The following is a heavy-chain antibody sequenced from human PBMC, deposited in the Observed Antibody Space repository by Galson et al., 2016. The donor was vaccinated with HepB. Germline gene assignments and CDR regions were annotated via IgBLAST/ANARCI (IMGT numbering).Heavy chain of an antibody. CDR3: AKGLGYCSSTSCFIYYYYAMDV. CDR1: GFTFSSYA. J-gene: IGHJ6*02. CDR2: ISGSGGST. D-gene: IGHD2-2*01. V-gene: IGHV3-23*01. Sequence: SLRLSCAASGFTFSSYAMSWVRQAPGKGLEWVSAISGSGGSTHYADSVKGRFTISRDNSKNTLYLQMNSLRAEDTALYYCAKGLGYCSSTSCFIYYYYAMDVCGQGTTVTVSS.